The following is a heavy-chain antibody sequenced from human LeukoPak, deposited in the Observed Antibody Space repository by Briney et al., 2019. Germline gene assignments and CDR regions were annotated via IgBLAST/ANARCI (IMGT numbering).Heavy chain of an antibody. CDR2: IIPIFGTA. CDR1: GGTFSSYA. V-gene: IGHV1-69*05. D-gene: IGHD3-10*01. J-gene: IGHJ4*02. CDR3: ARDRGFGELSHSI. Sequence: SVKVSCKASGGTFSSYAISWVRQAPGQGLEWMGGIIPIFGTADYAQKFQGRVTITTDESTSTAYMELSSLRSEDTAVYYCARDRGFGELSHSIWGQGTLVTVSS.